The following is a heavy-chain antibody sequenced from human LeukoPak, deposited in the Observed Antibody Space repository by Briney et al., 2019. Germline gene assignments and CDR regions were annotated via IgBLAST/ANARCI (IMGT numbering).Heavy chain of an antibody. CDR3: ARGARDYYDSSGYYTY. CDR2: INPNSGGT. J-gene: IGHJ4*02. Sequence: ASVKVSCEASGYTFTGYYMHWVRQAPGQGLEWMGRINPNSGGTNYAQKFQGRVTMTRATSISTAYMELSRLRSDDTAVYYCARGARDYYDSSGYYTYWGQGTLVTVSS. CDR1: GYTFTGYY. V-gene: IGHV1-2*06. D-gene: IGHD3-22*01.